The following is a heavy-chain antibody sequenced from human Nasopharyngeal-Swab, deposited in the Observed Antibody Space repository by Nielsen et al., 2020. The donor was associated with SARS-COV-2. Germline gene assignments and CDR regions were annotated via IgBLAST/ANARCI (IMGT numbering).Heavy chain of an antibody. CDR3: ARAPDYDVLTGYYPDAFDI. CDR2: ITRSGST. V-gene: IGHV4-34*01. J-gene: IGHJ3*02. Sequence: GSLRLSCAVYGGSFSSYCWTWIRQPPGKGLEWIGEITRSGSTNYNPSLKIRVTLSVDTSKNQFSLKLSSVTAADTAVYYCARAPDYDVLTGYYPDAFDIWGQGTMVTVSS. D-gene: IGHD3-9*01. CDR1: GGSFSSYC.